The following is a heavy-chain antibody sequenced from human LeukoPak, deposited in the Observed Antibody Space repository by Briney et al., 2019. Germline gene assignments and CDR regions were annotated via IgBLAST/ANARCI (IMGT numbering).Heavy chain of an antibody. CDR3: AKVDGIVGAIDAFDI. D-gene: IGHD1-26*01. CDR2: IYSGGST. Sequence: GGSLRLSCAASGFTVSSNYMSWVRQAPGKGLEWVSVIYSGGSTYYADSVKGRFTISRDNSKNTLYLQMNSLRAEDTAVYYCAKVDGIVGAIDAFDIWGQGTMVTVSS. V-gene: IGHV3-66*01. CDR1: GFTVSSNY. J-gene: IGHJ3*02.